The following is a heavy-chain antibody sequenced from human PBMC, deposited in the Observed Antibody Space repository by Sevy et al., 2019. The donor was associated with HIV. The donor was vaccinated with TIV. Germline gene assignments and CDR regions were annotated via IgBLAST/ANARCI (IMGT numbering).Heavy chain of an antibody. CDR2: IYSDGST. CDR3: ASSGVYWGGRYYIDY. CDR1: WFTVSTSF. J-gene: IGHJ4*02. D-gene: IGHD7-27*01. V-gene: IGHV3-53*01. Sequence: GGSLRLSCAASWFTVSTSFMSWVRQAPGKGLEWVSVIYSDGSTYYPDSVKARFTISRDNSRNTLFLQMNSLRAEDTAVYYCASSGVYWGGRYYIDYWGQGTLVTVSS.